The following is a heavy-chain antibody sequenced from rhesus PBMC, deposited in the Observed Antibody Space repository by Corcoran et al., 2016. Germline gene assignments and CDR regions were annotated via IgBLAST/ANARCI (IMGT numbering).Heavy chain of an antibody. V-gene: IGHV4-122*02. CDR3: ARVPYSGSFWYFDL. J-gene: IGHJ2*01. CDR2: ISYSGST. D-gene: IGHD6-25*01. CDR1: GYSISSGYG. Sequence: QLQLQESGPGLVKPSETLSLTCAVSGYSISSGYGWSWIRQPPGKGLEWIGYISYSGSTSYNPSLKSRVTISRDTSKHQVSLKLSSVTAADTAVYYCARVPYSGSFWYFDLWGPGTPITISS.